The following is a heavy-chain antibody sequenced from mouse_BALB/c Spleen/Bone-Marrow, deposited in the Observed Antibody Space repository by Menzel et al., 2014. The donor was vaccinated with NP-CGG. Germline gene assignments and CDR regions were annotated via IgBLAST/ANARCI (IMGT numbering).Heavy chain of an antibody. V-gene: IGHV1-14*01. J-gene: IGHJ2*01. CDR2: INPYNDGT. CDR3: AKGGNYRYGFDY. CDR1: GYTFTSYV. D-gene: IGHD2-14*01. Sequence: VQLQQSGPELVKPGASVKMSCKASGYTFTSYVMHWVKQKPGQGLEWIGYINPYNDGTRYNEKFKGMATLTSDRSSSTAYMELSSLTSEDSAVYYCAKGGNYRYGFDYWGQGTTLTVSS.